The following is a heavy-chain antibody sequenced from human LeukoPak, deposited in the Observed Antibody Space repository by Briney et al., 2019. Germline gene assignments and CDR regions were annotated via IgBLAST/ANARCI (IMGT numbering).Heavy chain of an antibody. CDR1: GFTFSSYT. CDR2: IGTSSTTI. D-gene: IGHD6-25*01. CDR3: ARFAAGGSYYYYMDV. V-gene: IGHV3-48*01. Sequence: GWALRLSCAASGFTFSSYTMNWVRQPAGRGLEGVSNIGTSSTTIYYADSVKRRFTISRDNARTSLYLQMNSLRADDTAVYYCARFAAGGSYYYYMDVWGKGTTVTVSS. J-gene: IGHJ6*03.